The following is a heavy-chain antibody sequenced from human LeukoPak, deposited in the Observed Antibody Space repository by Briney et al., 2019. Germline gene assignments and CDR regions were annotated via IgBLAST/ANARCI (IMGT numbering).Heavy chain of an antibody. CDR2: ISSSGSTI. Sequence: GGSLRLSCAASGFTFSNYEMNWVRQAPGKELEWVSYISSSGSTIYYADSVKGRFTISRDNAKNSLYLQVNSLRAGDTAIYYCVKDRPNYYGSNGHYYRQNGDYWGQGTLVAVSS. V-gene: IGHV3-48*03. D-gene: IGHD3-22*01. J-gene: IGHJ4*02. CDR3: VKDRPNYYGSNGHYYRQNGDY. CDR1: GFTFSNYE.